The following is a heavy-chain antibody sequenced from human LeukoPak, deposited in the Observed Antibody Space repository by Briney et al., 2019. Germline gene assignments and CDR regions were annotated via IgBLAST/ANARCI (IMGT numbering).Heavy chain of an antibody. D-gene: IGHD3-10*01. CDR1: GFTFSSYS. Sequence: QAGGSLRLSCAASGFTFSSYSMIWVRQAPGKALEGVSYISSSRNHIYYADSVKGGFTISRDYAKNSLYAKMHTLRAEDTAVYYCARDDGYYYGSGSYSPLDYWGRGTVHTVSS. J-gene: IGHJ4*02. CDR3: ARDDGYYYGSGSYSPLDY. CDR2: ISSSRNHI. V-gene: IGHV3-48*01.